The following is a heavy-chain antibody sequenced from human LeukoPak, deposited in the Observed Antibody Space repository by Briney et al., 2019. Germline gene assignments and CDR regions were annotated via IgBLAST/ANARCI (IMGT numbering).Heavy chain of an antibody. CDR3: AREFDS. CDR1: GGSLSSDDYN. CDR2: IHTGGST. Sequence: PSETLSLTCTVSGGSLSSDDYNWSWIRQPAGKGLEWIGRIHTGGSTNYNPSLKSRVTISMDTSKNHFSLKLSSVTAADTAVYYCAREFDSWGQGTLVTVSS. V-gene: IGHV4-61*02. J-gene: IGHJ4*02.